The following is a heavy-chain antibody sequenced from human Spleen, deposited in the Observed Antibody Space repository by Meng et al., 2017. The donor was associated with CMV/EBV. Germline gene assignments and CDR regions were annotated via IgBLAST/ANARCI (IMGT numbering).Heavy chain of an antibody. CDR1: GGTFMNYG. V-gene: IGHV1-69*05. J-gene: IGHJ4*02. D-gene: IGHD1-1*01. Sequence: KASGGTFMNYGVNWVRQAPGQGLEWMGGIIPIFGTANYAQKFQGRVTITTDESTTTAYMELSSLRSDDTAVYYCAREGVVGTTIYFDYWGQGTLVTVSS. CDR3: AREGVVGTTIYFDY. CDR2: IIPIFGTA.